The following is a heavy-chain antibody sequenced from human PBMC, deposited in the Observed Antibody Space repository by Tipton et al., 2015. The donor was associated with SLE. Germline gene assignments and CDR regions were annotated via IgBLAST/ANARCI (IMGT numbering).Heavy chain of an antibody. CDR3: AREEQPVYSSGWYFDY. D-gene: IGHD6-19*01. V-gene: IGHV4-39*07. J-gene: IGHJ4*02. CDR1: GGSISSSRYY. Sequence: TLSLTCTVSGGSISSSRYYWGWIRQPPGKGLEWIGSIYHSGTAYYNPSLKSRVTISVDTSKNQISLKLSSVTAADTAVYYCAREEQPVYSSGWYFDYWGQGTLVTVSS. CDR2: IYHSGTA.